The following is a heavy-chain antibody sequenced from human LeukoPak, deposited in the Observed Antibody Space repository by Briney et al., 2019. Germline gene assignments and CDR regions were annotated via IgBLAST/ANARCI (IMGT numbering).Heavy chain of an antibody. CDR3: AREGDILTGPYYYYGMDV. D-gene: IGHD3-9*01. V-gene: IGHV3-7*03. CDR1: GFTFSSYS. J-gene: IGHJ6*02. Sequence: QAGGSLRLSCAASGFTFSSYSMNWVRQAPGKGLEWVANIKQDGSEKYYVDSVKGRFTISRDNAKNSLYLQMNSLRAEDTAVYYCAREGDILTGPYYYYGMDVWGQGTTVTVSS. CDR2: IKQDGSEK.